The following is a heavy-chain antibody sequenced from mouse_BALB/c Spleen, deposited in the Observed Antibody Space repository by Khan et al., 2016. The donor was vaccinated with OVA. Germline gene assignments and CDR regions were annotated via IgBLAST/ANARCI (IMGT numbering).Heavy chain of an antibody. CDR3: ASVLGRYYALDY. Sequence: EVQLQESGPGLVKPSQSLSLTCTVSGYSITSDYAWNWIRQFPGNKLEWMGYISYSGSTTYNPSLKSRISITRDTSTDQFFLQLKSVTSEDTATXYCASVLGRYYALDYWGQGTSVTVSS. J-gene: IGHJ4*01. D-gene: IGHD4-1*01. V-gene: IGHV3-2*02. CDR2: ISYSGST. CDR1: GYSITSDYA.